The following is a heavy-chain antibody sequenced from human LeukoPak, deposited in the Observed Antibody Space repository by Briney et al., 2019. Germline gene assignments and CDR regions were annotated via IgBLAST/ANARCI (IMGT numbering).Heavy chain of an antibody. J-gene: IGHJ4*02. D-gene: IGHD4-11*01. V-gene: IGHV3-7*01. CDR3: ARDKWLTTTHYFDY. CDR2: IKKDGSEK. CDR1: GFTFSSYW. Sequence: GGSLRLSCAASGFTFSSYWMSWVRQAPGKGLEWVANIKKDGSEKYYVDSVKGRFTISRDNAKNSVYLQMNSLRAEDTAVYYCARDKWLTTTHYFDYWGQGTLVTVSS.